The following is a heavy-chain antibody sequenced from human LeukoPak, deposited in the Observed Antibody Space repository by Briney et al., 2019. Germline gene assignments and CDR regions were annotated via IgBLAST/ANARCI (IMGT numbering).Heavy chain of an antibody. CDR2: IYTSGST. J-gene: IGHJ5*02. CDR1: GGSISSGSYY. Sequence: PSQTLSLTCTVSGGSISSGSYYWSWLRQPAGTGLEWIGRIYTSGSTNYNPSLKSRVTISVDTSKNQFSLKLSSVTAADTAVYYCARDRGGYWFDPWGQGTLVTVS. CDR3: ARDRGGYWFDP. V-gene: IGHV4-61*02. D-gene: IGHD3-16*01.